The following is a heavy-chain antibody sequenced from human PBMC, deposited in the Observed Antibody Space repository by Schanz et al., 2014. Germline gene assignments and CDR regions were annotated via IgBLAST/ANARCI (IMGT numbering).Heavy chain of an antibody. V-gene: IGHV3-7*03. D-gene: IGHD3-10*01. CDR1: GFNSDDYA. CDR2: IKHDGSVK. Sequence: EVQVVESGGGLVQPGGSLRLSCTASGFNSDDYAMHWVRQAPGKGLEWVANIKHDGSVKDYVDSVEGRFTISRDNAKRSLFLQMNSLRVEDTAVYYCAKGRFGELSAFDIWGQGTMVTVSS. CDR3: AKGRFGELSAFDI. J-gene: IGHJ3*02.